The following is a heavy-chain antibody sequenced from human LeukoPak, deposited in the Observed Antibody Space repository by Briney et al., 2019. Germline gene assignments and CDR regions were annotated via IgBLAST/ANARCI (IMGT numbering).Heavy chain of an antibody. CDR3: ARFLVRGIITNPIDY. J-gene: IGHJ4*02. Sequence: GASVKVSCKASGYTFTSYYMHWVRQAPGQGLEWMGIINPSGGSTSYAQKFQGRVTMTRDTSTSTVYMELSSLRSEDTAIYYCARFLVRGIITNPIDYWGQGTLVTVFS. D-gene: IGHD3-10*01. CDR1: GYTFTSYY. CDR2: INPSGGST. V-gene: IGHV1-46*01.